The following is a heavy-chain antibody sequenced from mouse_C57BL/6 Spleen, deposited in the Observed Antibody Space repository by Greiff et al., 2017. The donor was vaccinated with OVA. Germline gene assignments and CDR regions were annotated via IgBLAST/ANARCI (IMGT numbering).Heavy chain of an antibody. D-gene: IGHD2-1*01. J-gene: IGHJ2*01. CDR2: ISSGGSYT. V-gene: IGHV5-6*02. CDR3: ASGGNPSY. Sequence: DVKLVESGGDLVKPGGSLKLSCAASGFTFSSYGMSWVRQTPDTRLEWVATISSGGSYTYYPDSVKGRFTISRDNAKNTLYLQMSSLKAEDTAMYYCASGGNPSYWGQGTTLTVSS. CDR1: GFTFSSYG.